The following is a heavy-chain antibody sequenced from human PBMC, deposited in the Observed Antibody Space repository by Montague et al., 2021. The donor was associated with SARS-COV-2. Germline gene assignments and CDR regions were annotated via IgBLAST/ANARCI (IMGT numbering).Heavy chain of an antibody. V-gene: IGHV4-38-2*02. CDR3: ARSGVGLFDCSYFDS. J-gene: IGHJ4*02. D-gene: IGHD3/OR15-3a*01. CDR1: GFSISSGYY. Sequence: SETLSLTCSVSGFSISSGYYWCWIRQTPGKGLEWIGGSYQNGATYYIPSLKRPVTTLLDNSKNQFSLSLTSVTAAVTAVYYCARSGVGLFDCSYFDSWGQGFLVIVSS. CDR2: SYQNGAT.